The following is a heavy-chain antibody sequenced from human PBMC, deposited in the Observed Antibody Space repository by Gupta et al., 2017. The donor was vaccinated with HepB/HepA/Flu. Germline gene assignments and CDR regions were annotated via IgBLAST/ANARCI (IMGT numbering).Heavy chain of an antibody. CDR3: ARFRFDYGDYELLLYYYYYMDV. Sequence: EVQLVESGGGLVKPGGSLRLSCAASGFTFSSYSMNWVRQAPGKGLEWVSSISSSSSYIYYADSVKGRFTISRDNAKNSLYLQMNSLRAEDTAVYYCARFRFDYGDYELLLYYYYYMDVWGKGTTVTVSS. D-gene: IGHD4-17*01. J-gene: IGHJ6*03. CDR1: GFTFSSYS. V-gene: IGHV3-21*01. CDR2: ISSSSSYI.